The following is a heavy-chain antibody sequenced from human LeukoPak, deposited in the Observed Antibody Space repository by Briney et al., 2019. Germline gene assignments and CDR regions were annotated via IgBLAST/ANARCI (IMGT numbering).Heavy chain of an antibody. V-gene: IGHV3-21*01. CDR3: AKEAGHSSGYYYFDY. D-gene: IGHD3-22*01. J-gene: IGHJ4*02. CDR1: GFTLSSHS. CDR2: ISSSSTYI. Sequence: PGGSLRLSCAASGFTLSSHSMNWVRQAPGKGLEWVSSISSSSTYIYYADSVKGRFTISRDNSKNTLYLQMNSLRAEDTAVYYCAKEAGHSSGYYYFDYWGQGTLVTVSS.